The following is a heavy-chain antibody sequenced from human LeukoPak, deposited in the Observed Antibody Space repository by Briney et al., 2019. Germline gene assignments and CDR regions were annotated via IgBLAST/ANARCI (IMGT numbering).Heavy chain of an antibody. D-gene: IGHD6-13*01. CDR2: INSDGSIT. V-gene: IGHV3-74*01. CDR3: ARDGKAAAFDY. CDR1: GFTFSSYW. J-gene: IGHJ4*02. Sequence: PGRSLRLSCAGSGFTFSSYWMHWVRQAPGKGLLWVSRINSDGSITSYADSVKGRFTISRDNAKNTLYLQMNSLRAEDTAVYYCARDGKAAAFDYWGQGTLVTVSS.